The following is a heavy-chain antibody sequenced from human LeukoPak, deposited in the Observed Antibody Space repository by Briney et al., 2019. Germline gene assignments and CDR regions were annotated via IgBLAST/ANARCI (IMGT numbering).Heavy chain of an antibody. J-gene: IGHJ4*02. Sequence: GASVKVSCKASGYTFTSYDINWVRQATGQGLEWMGWMNPNSGNTGYAQKFQGRVTMTRNTSISTAYMELSSLRSEDTAVYYCARGLWWLAMNDYWGQGTLVTVSS. V-gene: IGHV1-8*01. D-gene: IGHD6-19*01. CDR1: GYTFTSYD. CDR3: ARGLWWLAMNDY. CDR2: MNPNSGNT.